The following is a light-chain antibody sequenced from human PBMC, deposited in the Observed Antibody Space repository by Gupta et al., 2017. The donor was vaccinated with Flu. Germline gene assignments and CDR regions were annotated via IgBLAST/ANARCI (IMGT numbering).Light chain of an antibody. CDR1: SSDVGGYKY. CDR2: EVT. CDR3: ISYAGSNNWV. J-gene: IGLJ3*02. V-gene: IGLV2-8*01. Sequence: QSALTQPPSASGSPGQSVTISCTGTSSDVGGYKYVSWYQQHPGKAPKLIIYEVTKRPSGVPDRFSGSKSGNTASLTVSGLQAEDEADYYCISYAGSNNWVFGGGTKLTVL.